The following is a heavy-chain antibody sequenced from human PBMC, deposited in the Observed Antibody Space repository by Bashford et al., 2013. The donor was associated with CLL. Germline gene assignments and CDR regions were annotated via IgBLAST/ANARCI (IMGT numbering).Heavy chain of an antibody. J-gene: IGHJ4*02. V-gene: IGHV1-2*02. D-gene: IGHD4-17*01. CDR3: TRDYGDY. CDR2: INSESGAT. CDR1: GYTFTDYY. Sequence: ASVKVSCKASGYTFTDYYVHWVRQAPGQGLEWVGWINSESGATSYAQNFQGRVTMTRDTSISTVYMDLSSLKADDSAMYFCTRDYGDYWGQGTLVTVSS.